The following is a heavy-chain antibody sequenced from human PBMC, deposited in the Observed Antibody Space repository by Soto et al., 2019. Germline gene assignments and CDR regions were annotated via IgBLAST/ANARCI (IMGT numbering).Heavy chain of an antibody. D-gene: IGHD3-10*01. J-gene: IGHJ6*02. CDR2: IRDDGST. CDR3: MRQGFGVLHGLVDV. Sequence: QVQLRESGPGLVKPSETLSLICSDSGGSISSHNWGWIRLPPGKGLEWIGYIRDDGSTSYNPSLSSRVTMSLDTSKKEFSLKVTSVTAADTAVYYRMRQGFGVLHGLVDVWGQGTTVTVSS. CDR1: GGSISSHN. V-gene: IGHV4-59*08.